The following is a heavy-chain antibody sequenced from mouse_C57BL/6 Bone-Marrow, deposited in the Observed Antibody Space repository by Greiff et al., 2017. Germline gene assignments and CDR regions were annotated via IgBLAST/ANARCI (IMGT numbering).Heavy chain of an antibody. CDR3: ARSRYGNYGFFHWYFDV. Sequence: QVQLQQPGAELVRPGTSVKLSCKASGYTFTSYWMHWVKQRPGQGLEWIGVIDPSDSYTNYNQKFKGKATLTVDTSSSTAYMQLSSLTSEDSAVXYCARSRYGNYGFFHWYFDVWGTGTTVTVSS. J-gene: IGHJ1*03. D-gene: IGHD2-10*02. V-gene: IGHV1-59*01. CDR2: IDPSDSYT. CDR1: GYTFTSYW.